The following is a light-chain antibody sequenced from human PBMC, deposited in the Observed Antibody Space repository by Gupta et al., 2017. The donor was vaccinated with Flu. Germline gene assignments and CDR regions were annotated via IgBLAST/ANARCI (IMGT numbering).Light chain of an antibody. CDR1: QTINRF. J-gene: IGKJ4*01. V-gene: IGKV3-11*01. CDR3: QQRTSWPLT. Sequence: EIVLTQSPATLSLSPGERATFSCRDSQTINRFLVWYQQKPGQAPRLLIYDSTSRATGIPDRFTGSGAGTDFTLTISSLEPEDFATYYCQQRTSWPLTFGGGTKVEMK. CDR2: DST.